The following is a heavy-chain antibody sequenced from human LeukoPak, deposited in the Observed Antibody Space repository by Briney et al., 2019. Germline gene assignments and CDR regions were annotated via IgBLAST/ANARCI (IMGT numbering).Heavy chain of an antibody. V-gene: IGHV4-30-4*07. D-gene: IGHD3-10*01. CDR3: ARVFGGSGTNTD. J-gene: IGHJ4*02. Sequence: SETLSLTCAVSGGSISSGGYSWSWIRQPPGKGLEWIGYIYYSGSTYYNPSLKSRVTISVDTSKNQFSLKLSSVTAADTAVYYCARVFGGSGTNTDWGQGTLATVSS. CDR1: GGSISSGGYS. CDR2: IYYSGST.